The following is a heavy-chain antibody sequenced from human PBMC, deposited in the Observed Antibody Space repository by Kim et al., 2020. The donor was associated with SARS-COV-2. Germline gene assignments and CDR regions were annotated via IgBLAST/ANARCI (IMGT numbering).Heavy chain of an antibody. D-gene: IGHD2-2*01. CDR3: ARAGGYCSSTSCPDLDY. J-gene: IGHJ4*02. V-gene: IGHV1-69*13. Sequence: SVKVSCKASGGTFSSYAISWVRQAPGQGLEWMGGIIPIFGTANYAQKFQGRVTITADESTSTAYMELSSLRSEDTAVYYCARAGGYCSSTSCPDLDYWGQGTLVTVSS. CDR1: GGTFSSYA. CDR2: IIPIFGTA.